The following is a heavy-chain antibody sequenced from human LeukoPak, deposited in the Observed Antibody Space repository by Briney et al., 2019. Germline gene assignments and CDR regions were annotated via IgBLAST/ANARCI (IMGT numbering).Heavy chain of an antibody. V-gene: IGHV3-23*01. CDR2: ISGSGGST. D-gene: IGHD1-26*01. Sequence: GGSLRLSCAASGFTFSSYAMSWVRQAPGKGLEWVSAISGSGGSTYYADSVKGRFTISRDNSKNTLYLQMNSLRAEDTAVYYCAKDIVGATTISYYFDYWGQGTLVTVAS. CDR1: GFTFSSYA. J-gene: IGHJ4*02. CDR3: AKDIVGATTISYYFDY.